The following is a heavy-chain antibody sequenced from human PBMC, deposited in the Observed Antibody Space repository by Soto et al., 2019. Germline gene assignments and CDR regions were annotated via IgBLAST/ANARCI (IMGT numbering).Heavy chain of an antibody. CDR3: ATNVDNVYYFRWFDP. V-gene: IGHV1-69*13. Sequence: ASVKVSCKASGGTFSSYPINWVRQAPGQGLEWLGEIIPIFGTTDYAQKFQGRVTLTADESTNTAYMELSSLRSEDTAVYYCATNVDNVYYFRWFDPWGQVTLVTVSS. D-gene: IGHD3-22*01. CDR1: GGTFSSYP. J-gene: IGHJ5*02. CDR2: IIPIFGTT.